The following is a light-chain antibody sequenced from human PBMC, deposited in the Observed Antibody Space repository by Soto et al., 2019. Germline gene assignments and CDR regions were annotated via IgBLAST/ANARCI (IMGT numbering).Light chain of an antibody. CDR3: QQYNSFPWT. CDR2: DAS. V-gene: IGKV3-11*01. CDR1: QSVGKY. J-gene: IGKJ1*01. Sequence: EIVFTQSPGTLSLSPGERATLSCRASQSVGKYLVWYQQKPGQAPRLLIYDASNRAPGIPARFSGSGSGTDFTLTILNLQPDDFATYYCQQYNSFPWTFGLGTKVDIK.